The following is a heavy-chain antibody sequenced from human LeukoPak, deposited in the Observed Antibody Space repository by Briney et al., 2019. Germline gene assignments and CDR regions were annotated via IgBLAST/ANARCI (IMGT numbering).Heavy chain of an antibody. CDR2: IYTSGST. Sequence: PSGTLSLTCTVSGGSISSYYWSWIRQPAGKGLEWIGRIYTSGSTNYNPSLKSRVTMSVDTSKNQFSLKLSSVTAADTAVYYCVRERYDFWSGYYTYYYYYMDVWGKGTTVTVSS. D-gene: IGHD3-3*01. CDR1: GGSISSYY. V-gene: IGHV4-4*07. J-gene: IGHJ6*03. CDR3: VRERYDFWSGYYTYYYYYMDV.